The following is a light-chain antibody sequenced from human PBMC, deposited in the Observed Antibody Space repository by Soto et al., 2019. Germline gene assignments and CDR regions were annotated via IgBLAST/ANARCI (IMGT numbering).Light chain of an antibody. V-gene: IGKV1-39*01. Sequence: DIQMTQSPSSLSASVGDRVTITCLTSQNIDNYLSWYQQKPGKAPNLLIFSASILQSGVPSRFSGSGSGTVFTFTISSLQPEDFATYYCQQSYSTLSITFGQGTRLEIK. CDR2: SAS. CDR1: QNIDNY. CDR3: QQSYSTLSIT. J-gene: IGKJ5*01.